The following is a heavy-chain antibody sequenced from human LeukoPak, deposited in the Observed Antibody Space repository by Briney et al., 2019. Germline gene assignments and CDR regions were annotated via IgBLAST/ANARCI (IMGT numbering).Heavy chain of an antibody. CDR3: ARGEGLYPEYFQH. V-gene: IGHV3-66*01. CDR2: IYSGGST. D-gene: IGHD3-16*02. CDR1: GFTVSSNY. J-gene: IGHJ1*01. Sequence: PGGSLRLSCAASGFTVSSNYMSWVRQAPGKGLEWVSVIYSGGSTYYADSVKGRFTISRDNAKNSLYLQMNSLRAEDTAVYYCARGEGLYPEYFQHWGQGTLVTVSS.